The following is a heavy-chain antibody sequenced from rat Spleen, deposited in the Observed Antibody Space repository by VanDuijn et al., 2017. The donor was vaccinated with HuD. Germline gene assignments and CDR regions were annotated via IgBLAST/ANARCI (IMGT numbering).Heavy chain of an antibody. D-gene: IGHD1-9*01. CDR2: INYSGFT. CDR3: ARGVYGYNPYWYFDF. CDR1: GYSITSNY. Sequence: VQLKESGPGLVKPSQSFSLTCSVTGYSITSNYWAWIRKFPGNKMEWMGYINYSGFTGYNPSLKSRISITRDTSKNQFCLQLNAVTTEDTATYYCARGVYGYNPYWYFDFWGPGTMVTVSS. V-gene: IGHV3-1*01. J-gene: IGHJ1*01.